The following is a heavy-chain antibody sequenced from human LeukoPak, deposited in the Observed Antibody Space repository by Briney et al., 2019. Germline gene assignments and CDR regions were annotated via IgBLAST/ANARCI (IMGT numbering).Heavy chain of an antibody. CDR3: AREYNSGPKQTDAFDI. V-gene: IGHV3-74*01. Sequence: PGGSLRPSCAASGFTLSNYWMHWVRQAPGKGLVWVSRISGDEIWTSYADSVKGRFIISRDNAKNTLYLQMNGLRTEDTAVYYCAREYNSGPKQTDAFDIWGQGTMVTVSS. CDR1: GFTLSNYW. D-gene: IGHD3-22*01. CDR2: ISGDEIWT. J-gene: IGHJ3*02.